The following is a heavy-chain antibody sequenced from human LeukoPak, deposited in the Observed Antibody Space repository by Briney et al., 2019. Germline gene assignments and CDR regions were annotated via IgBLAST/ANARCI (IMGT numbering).Heavy chain of an antibody. CDR3: ARAPSTWGYAFDI. CDR2: IYYSGNT. J-gene: IGHJ3*02. Sequence: SQTLSLTCTVSGGSICSGGNYWSWIRQHPGKGLEWIGYIYYSGNTFYNPSLRSRLTISVDTSRNHFSLRLSSVTAADTALYYCARAPSTWGYAFDIWGQGSMVTVSS. V-gene: IGHV4-31*03. D-gene: IGHD7-27*01. CDR1: GGSICSGGNY.